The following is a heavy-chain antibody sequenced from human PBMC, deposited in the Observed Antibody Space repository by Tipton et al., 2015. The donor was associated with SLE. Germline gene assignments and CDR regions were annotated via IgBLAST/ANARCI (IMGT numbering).Heavy chain of an antibody. CDR1: GFTFDDYA. CDR3: AKGTVSSGYYFDY. V-gene: IGHV3-9*03. D-gene: IGHD6-19*01. Sequence: SLRLSCAASGFTFDDYAMHWVRQAPGKGLEWVSGISWNSGSIGYADSVKGRFTISRDNAKNSLYLQMNSLRAEDMALYYCAKGTVSSGYYFDYWGQGTLVTVSS. J-gene: IGHJ4*02. CDR2: ISWNSGSI.